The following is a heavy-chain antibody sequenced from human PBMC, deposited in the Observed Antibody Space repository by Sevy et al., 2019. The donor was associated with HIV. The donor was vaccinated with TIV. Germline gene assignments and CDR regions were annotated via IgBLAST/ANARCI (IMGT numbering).Heavy chain of an antibody. CDR1: GFXFNSHG. V-gene: IGHV3-33*01. J-gene: IGHJ4*02. Sequence: GGSLRLSCVASGFXFNSHGMHWVRQAPGKGLEWVSVIQYDGSIKDYADSVKGRFTISRDNSKNTLYLQMDSLGAGDTAIYYCAREISRXYFGXLDXGGQGTLVTVSS. CDR2: IQYDGSIK. CDR3: AREISRXYFGXLDX. D-gene: IGHD2-2*01.